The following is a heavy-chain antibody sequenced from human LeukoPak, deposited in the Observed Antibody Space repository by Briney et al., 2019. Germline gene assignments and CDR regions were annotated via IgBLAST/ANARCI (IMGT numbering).Heavy chain of an antibody. J-gene: IGHJ4*02. Sequence: ASVKVSCKASGYTFTSYGISWVRQAPGQGLEWMGWISAYNGNTNYAQKFQGRVTITTDESTSTAYMELSSLRSEDTAVYYCATNSGSYLIDYWGQGTLVTVSS. D-gene: IGHD1-26*01. CDR3: ATNSGSYLIDY. CDR1: GYTFTSYG. CDR2: ISAYNGNT. V-gene: IGHV1-18*01.